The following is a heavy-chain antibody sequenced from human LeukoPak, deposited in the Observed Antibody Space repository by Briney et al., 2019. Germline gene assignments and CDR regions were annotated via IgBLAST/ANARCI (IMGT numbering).Heavy chain of an antibody. CDR3: ARAPLLWFGEFDY. CDR1: GGSISSYY. V-gene: IGHV4-59*01. Sequence: SETLSLTCTVSGGSISSYYWSWIRQPPGKGLEWIGYIYYSGSTNYNTSLKSRVTISVDTSKTQFSLKLSSVTAADTAVYYCARAPLLWFGEFDYWGQGTLVTVSS. D-gene: IGHD3-10*01. CDR2: IYYSGST. J-gene: IGHJ4*02.